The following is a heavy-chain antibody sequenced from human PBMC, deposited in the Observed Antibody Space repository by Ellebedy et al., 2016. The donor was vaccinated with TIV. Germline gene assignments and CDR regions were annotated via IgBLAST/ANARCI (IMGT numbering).Heavy chain of an antibody. V-gene: IGHV3-23*01. Sequence: GGSLRLXXAASGFTFSSYAMSWVRQAPGKGLEWVSGISGSGGYTSYADSVKGRFTISRDNAKNTLYIQMNSLRVEDTAVYYCARDRDFWSGRSPQTDWGQGTLVTVSS. D-gene: IGHD3-3*01. CDR3: ARDRDFWSGRSPQTD. CDR2: ISGSGGYT. CDR1: GFTFSSYA. J-gene: IGHJ4*02.